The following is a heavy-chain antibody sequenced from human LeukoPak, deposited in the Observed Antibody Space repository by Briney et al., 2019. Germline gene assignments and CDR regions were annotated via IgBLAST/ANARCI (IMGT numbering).Heavy chain of an antibody. D-gene: IGHD3-10*01. Sequence: GGSLRLSCAASGFTFSSYSMNWVRQAPGKGLEWVSSISSSSSYIYYADSVKGRFTISRDNAKNSLYLQMNSLRAEDTAVCYCARDKGDTMVRGVITFWGQGTLVTVSS. V-gene: IGHV3-21*01. J-gene: IGHJ4*02. CDR2: ISSSSSYI. CDR3: ARDKGDTMVRGVITF. CDR1: GFTFSSYS.